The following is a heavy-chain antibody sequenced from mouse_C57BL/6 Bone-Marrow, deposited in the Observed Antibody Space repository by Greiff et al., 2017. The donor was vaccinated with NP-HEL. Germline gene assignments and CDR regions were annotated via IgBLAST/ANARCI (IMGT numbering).Heavy chain of an antibody. CDR1: GFTFSDYG. CDR3: ARIYYDYGEVYFDY. CDR2: ISSGSSTT. J-gene: IGHJ2*01. D-gene: IGHD2-4*01. Sequence: VQLKESGGGLVKPGGSLKLSCAASGFTFSDYGMHWVRQAPEKGLEWVAYISSGSSTTYYADTVKGRFTISRDNAKNTLFLQLTSLRSEDTAMYYCARIYYDYGEVYFDYWGQGTTLTVSS. V-gene: IGHV5-17*01.